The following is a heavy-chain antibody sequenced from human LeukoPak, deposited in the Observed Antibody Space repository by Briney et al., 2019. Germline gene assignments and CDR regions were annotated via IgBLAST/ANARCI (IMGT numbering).Heavy chain of an antibody. CDR2: IYYSGST. D-gene: IGHD3-22*01. V-gene: IGHV4-61*05. CDR3: ARQYYYDSRTFDP. J-gene: IGHJ5*02. Sequence: SETLSLTCTVSGGSISGSSHYWGWVRQPPGKGLEWIGYIYYSGSTNYHPSLKSRVTISVDTSKNQFSLKLSSVTAADTAVYYCARQYYYDSRTFDPWGQGTLVTVSS. CDR1: GGSISGSSHY.